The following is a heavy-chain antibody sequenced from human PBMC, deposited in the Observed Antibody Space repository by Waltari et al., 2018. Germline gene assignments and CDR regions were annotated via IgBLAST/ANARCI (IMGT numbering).Heavy chain of an antibody. Sequence: QVQLQESGPGLVKPSGTLSLTCAVSGGSISSSNWWSWVRQPPGKGLEWLGEIYHSGSTKYNPSRKSRVTISVDKSKSQCSLKLSAVTAADTAVYYWARAFKPSITMVQDYYCDYWGQGTRVTVSS. D-gene: IGHD3-10*01. CDR2: IYHSGST. CDR3: ARAFKPSITMVQDYYCDY. CDR1: GGSISSSNW. V-gene: IGHV4-4*02. J-gene: IGHJ4*02.